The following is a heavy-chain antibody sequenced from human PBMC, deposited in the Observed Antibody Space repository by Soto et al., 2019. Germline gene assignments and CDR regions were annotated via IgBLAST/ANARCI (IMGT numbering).Heavy chain of an antibody. J-gene: IGHJ4*02. D-gene: IGHD3-10*01. CDR3: ARDTLSVLLD. V-gene: IGHV4-59*01. CDR2: IYYSGST. Sequence: SETLSLTCTVSGGSISSYYWSWIRQPPGKGLEWIGYIYYSGSTNYNPSLKSRVTISVDTSKNQFSLKLSSVTAADTAVYYCARDTLSVLLDWGQGTLVIVSS. CDR1: GGSISSYY.